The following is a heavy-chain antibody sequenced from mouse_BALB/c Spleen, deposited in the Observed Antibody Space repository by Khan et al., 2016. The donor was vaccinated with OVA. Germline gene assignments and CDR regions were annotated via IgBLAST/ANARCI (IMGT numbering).Heavy chain of an antibody. CDR3: ARRYRYDGYYAMDY. Sequence: QMQLEESGAELVRPGVSVKISCKGSGYTFTDYAMHWVKQSHAKSLEWIGVISTYYGDASYNQKFKGKATMTVDKSSSTAYMELARLTSEDSAIYYCARRYRYDGYYAMDYWGQGTSVTVSS. J-gene: IGHJ4*01. V-gene: IGHV1S137*01. CDR2: ISTYYGDA. D-gene: IGHD2-14*01. CDR1: GYTFTDYA.